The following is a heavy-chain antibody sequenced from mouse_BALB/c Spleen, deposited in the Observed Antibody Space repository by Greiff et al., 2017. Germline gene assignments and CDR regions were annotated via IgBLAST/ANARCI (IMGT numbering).Heavy chain of an antibody. D-gene: IGHD2-4*01. Sequence: EVQLVESGGGLVQPGGSRKLSCAASGFTLSDYGMAWVRQAPGKGPEWVAFISNLAYSIYYADTVTGRFTISRENAKNTLYLEMSSLRSEDTAMYYCARSTMITTLFDYWGQGTTLTVSS. J-gene: IGHJ2*01. CDR3: ARSTMITTLFDY. CDR1: GFTLSDYG. CDR2: ISNLAYSI. V-gene: IGHV5-15*02.